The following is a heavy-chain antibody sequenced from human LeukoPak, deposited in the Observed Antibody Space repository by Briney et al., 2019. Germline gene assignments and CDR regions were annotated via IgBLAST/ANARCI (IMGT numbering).Heavy chain of an antibody. CDR2: INPNSGGT. CDR1: GYTFTGDY. D-gene: IGHD3-10*01. V-gene: IGHV1-2*02. Sequence: GASVKVSCKASGYTFTGDYMHWVRQAPGQGLEWMGWINPNSGGTNYAQKFQGRVTMTRDTSISTAYMELSRLRSDDTAVYYCARDLVFITMVQGVMYNWFDPWGQVTLVTVSS. CDR3: ARDLVFITMVQGVMYNWFDP. J-gene: IGHJ5*02.